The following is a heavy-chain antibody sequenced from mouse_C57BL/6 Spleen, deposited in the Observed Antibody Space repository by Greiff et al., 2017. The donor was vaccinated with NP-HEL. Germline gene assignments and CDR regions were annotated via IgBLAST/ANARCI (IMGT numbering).Heavy chain of an antibody. CDR2: ISSGSSTI. J-gene: IGHJ4*01. Sequence: EVKLMESGGGLVKPGGSLKLSCAASGFTFSDYGMHWVRQAPEKGLEWVAYISSGSSTIYYADTVKGRFTISRDNAKNTLFLQMTSLRSEDTAMYYCARPGLRRDYYAMDYWGQGTSVTVSS. CDR3: ARPGLRRDYYAMDY. CDR1: GFTFSDYG. V-gene: IGHV5-17*01. D-gene: IGHD2-4*01.